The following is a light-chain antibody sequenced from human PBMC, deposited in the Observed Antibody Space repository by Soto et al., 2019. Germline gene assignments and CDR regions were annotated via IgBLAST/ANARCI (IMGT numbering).Light chain of an antibody. CDR1: RTLFYPSNNKTY. CDR2: WAS. CDR3: QQYYNTPYT. Sequence: DIVMTQSPDSLAVSLGERATINCKSNRTLFYPSNNKTYLAWYQQKAGQPPKLLIYWASMRESGVPDRFSGSGSETDFTLTISSLQAEDVAIFYCQQYYNTPYTFGQGTKLEIK. J-gene: IGKJ2*01. V-gene: IGKV4-1*01.